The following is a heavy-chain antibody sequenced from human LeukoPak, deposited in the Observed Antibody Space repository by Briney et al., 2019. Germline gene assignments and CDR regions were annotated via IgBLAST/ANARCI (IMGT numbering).Heavy chain of an antibody. J-gene: IGHJ4*02. CDR2: ISAYNGNT. CDR3: ARGLGDYVWGSYRYHY. CDR1: GYTFTSYG. Sequence: ASVKVSCKASGYTFTSYGISWVRQAPGQGLEWMGWISAYNGNTNYAQKLQGRVTMTTDTSTSTAYMELRSLRSDDTAVYYCARGLGDYVWGSYRYHYWGQGTLVTVSS. D-gene: IGHD3-16*02. V-gene: IGHV1-18*01.